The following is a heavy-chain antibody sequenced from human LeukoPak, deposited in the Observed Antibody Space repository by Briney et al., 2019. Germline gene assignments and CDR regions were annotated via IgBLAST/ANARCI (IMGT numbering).Heavy chain of an antibody. V-gene: IGHV4-30-2*03. CDR1: GGSISSGLYS. Sequence: SETLSLTCDVSGGSISSGLYSWSWIRQPLGKGLGWIGYIYHTGSTYYNPSLKSRVTISVDTSKNQFSLKLSSVTAADTAVYYCARLGSIAVAGNLDYWGQGTLVTVSS. CDR3: ARLGSIAVAGNLDY. D-gene: IGHD6-19*01. CDR2: IYHTGST. J-gene: IGHJ4*02.